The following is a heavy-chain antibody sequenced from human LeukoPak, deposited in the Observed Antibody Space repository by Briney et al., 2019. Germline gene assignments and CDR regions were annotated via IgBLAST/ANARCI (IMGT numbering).Heavy chain of an antibody. J-gene: IGHJ3*02. Sequence: SETLSLTCTVSGGSISSSSYYWGWIRQPPGKGLEWIGSIYYSGSTYYNPSLESRVTISADKSRNQFSLKLTSVTAADSAVYFCAKRNADSSTWSPNGAFDIWGQGTMVTVSS. CDR3: AKRNADSSTWSPNGAFDI. CDR1: GGSISSSSYY. V-gene: IGHV4-39*07. CDR2: IYYSGST. D-gene: IGHD6-13*01.